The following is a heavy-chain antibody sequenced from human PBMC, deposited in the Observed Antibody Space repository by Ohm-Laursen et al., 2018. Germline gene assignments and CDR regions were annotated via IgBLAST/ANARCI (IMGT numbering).Heavy chain of an antibody. CDR1: GGYISSYY. J-gene: IGHJ3*02. V-gene: IGHV4-59*08. Sequence: SETLSHTCTVSGGYISSYYWSWIRQPPGKGLEWIGYIYYSGSTNYNPSLKSRVTISVDTSKNQFSLKLSSVTAADTAVYYCARPPRSGWYDAFDIWGQGTMVTVSS. CDR3: ARPPRSGWYDAFDI. D-gene: IGHD6-19*01. CDR2: IYYSGST.